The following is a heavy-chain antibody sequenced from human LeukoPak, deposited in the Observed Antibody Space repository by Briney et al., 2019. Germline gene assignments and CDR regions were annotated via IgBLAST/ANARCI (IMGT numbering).Heavy chain of an antibody. V-gene: IGHV3-23*01. J-gene: IGHJ4*02. D-gene: IGHD4-23*01. Sequence: GGSLRLSCAASGFTFSSYVMSWVRQAPGRGLEWVSSIIGSGGTTHYADSVKGRFTISRDNSKNTLYLQVNSLRAEDTAVYYCAKGGNSLVLFDYWGQGTLVPVSS. CDR1: GFTFSSYV. CDR3: AKGGNSLVLFDY. CDR2: IIGSGGTT.